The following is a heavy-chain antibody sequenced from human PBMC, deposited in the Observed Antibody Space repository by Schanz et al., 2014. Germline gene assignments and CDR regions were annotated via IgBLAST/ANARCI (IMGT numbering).Heavy chain of an antibody. Sequence: QVQLVQSGGEMKKPGASVKVSCKASGYTFTSYGISWVRQAPGQGLEWVGWISPYTGNTHYFDKMEGRVTMTTDTSTSTASMELSSLRSEDTAVYYCARDGVDAAAGGNYWGQGTLVTVSS. J-gene: IGHJ4*02. CDR2: ISPYTGNT. CDR1: GYTFTSYG. D-gene: IGHD6-13*01. CDR3: ARDGVDAAAGGNY. V-gene: IGHV1-18*01.